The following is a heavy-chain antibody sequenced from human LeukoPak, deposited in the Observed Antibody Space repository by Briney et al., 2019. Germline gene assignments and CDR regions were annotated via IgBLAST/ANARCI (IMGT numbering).Heavy chain of an antibody. Sequence: GGSLRLSCATSGFTFSSYWMNWVRQAPGKGLEWVANIKQDGSEKDYVDSVKGRFTISRDNAKSSLYLQMNSLRAEETAVYYCARGDLGAFDVWGQGTMVTVSS. V-gene: IGHV3-7*04. CDR2: IKQDGSEK. CDR3: ARGDLGAFDV. CDR1: GFTFSSYW. D-gene: IGHD2-21*02. J-gene: IGHJ3*01.